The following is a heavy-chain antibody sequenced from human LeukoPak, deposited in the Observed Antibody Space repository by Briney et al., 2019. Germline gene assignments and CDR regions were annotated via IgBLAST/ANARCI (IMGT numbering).Heavy chain of an antibody. Sequence: GASVKVSCKASGYTFTSYGISWVRQAPGQGLEWMGWISAYNGNTNYAQKLQGRVTMTTDTSTSTAYMELRGLRSDDTAVYYCAGTVLGYCSGTSCYPQSNWFDPWGQGTLVTVSS. D-gene: IGHD2-2*01. J-gene: IGHJ5*02. V-gene: IGHV1-18*01. CDR3: AGTVLGYCSGTSCYPQSNWFDP. CDR2: ISAYNGNT. CDR1: GYTFTSYG.